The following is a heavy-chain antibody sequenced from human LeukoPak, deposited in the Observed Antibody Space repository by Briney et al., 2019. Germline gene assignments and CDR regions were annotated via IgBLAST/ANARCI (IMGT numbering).Heavy chain of an antibody. CDR3: ARDGGSGWYNY. CDR1: GGSINSYF. Sequence: SGTLSLTCIVSGGSINSYFWSWIRQPAGKGLEWIGRIHTSGSTNYNPSLKSRLTLSVDTSKNQISLRLSSVTAADTAVYCCARDGGSGWYNYWGQGTLVTVSS. J-gene: IGHJ4*02. CDR2: IHTSGST. V-gene: IGHV4-4*07. D-gene: IGHD6-19*01.